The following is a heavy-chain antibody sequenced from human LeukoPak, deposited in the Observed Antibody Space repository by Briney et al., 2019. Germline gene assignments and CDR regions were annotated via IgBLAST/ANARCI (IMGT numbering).Heavy chain of an antibody. J-gene: IGHJ4*02. CDR2: ISYDGSDK. CDR1: GFTFSSYG. Sequence: GGSLRLSCAASGFTFSSYGMHWVRQAPGKGLEWVAVISYDGSDKYYADSVKGRFTISRDNSKNTLYLQMNSLRAEDTAVYYCAKDRSGSYSAFDCWGQGTLVTVSS. D-gene: IGHD1-26*01. V-gene: IGHV3-30*18. CDR3: AKDRSGSYSAFDC.